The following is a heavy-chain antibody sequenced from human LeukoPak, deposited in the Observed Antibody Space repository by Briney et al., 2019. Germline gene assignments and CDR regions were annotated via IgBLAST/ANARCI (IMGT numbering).Heavy chain of an antibody. CDR2: IRSKANSYAT. V-gene: IGHV3-73*01. J-gene: IGHJ4*02. CDR1: GFTFSGSA. Sequence: GGSLKLSCAASGFTFSGSAMHWVRQAPGKGLEWVGRIRSKANSYATGYAVSVEGRFTISRDDSKNTAYLQMNSLKTEDTAVYYCTRLGLRQQVGIDYWGQGTLVTVSS. D-gene: IGHD6-13*01. CDR3: TRLGLRQQVGIDY.